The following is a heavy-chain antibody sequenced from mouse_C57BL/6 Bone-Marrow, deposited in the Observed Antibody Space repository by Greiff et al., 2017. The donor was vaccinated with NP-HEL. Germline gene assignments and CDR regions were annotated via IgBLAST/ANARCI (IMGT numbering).Heavy chain of an antibody. CDR3: ARGDGSSPYYFDY. CDR1: GYTFTSYW. CDR2: INPSSGYT. J-gene: IGHJ2*01. V-gene: IGHV1-7*01. Sequence: QVQLQQSGAELAKPGASVKLSCKASGYTFTSYWMHWVKQRPGQGLEWIGYINPSSGYTKYNQKFKDKATLTADKSSSTAYMQLSSLTSEDSAVYYCARGDGSSPYYFDYWGQGTTLTVSS. D-gene: IGHD1-1*01.